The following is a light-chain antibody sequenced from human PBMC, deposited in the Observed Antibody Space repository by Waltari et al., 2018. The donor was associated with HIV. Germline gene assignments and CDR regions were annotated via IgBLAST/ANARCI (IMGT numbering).Light chain of an antibody. J-gene: IGLJ7*01. CDR1: SSNIGAGFD. CDR2: GNS. Sequence: QSVLTQPPSVSGAPGQRVTISCTGRSSNIGAGFDVHWYRQLPGTAPKVLIYGNSNRPSGVSDRFSGSKSGTSASLAITGLQAEDEADYYCQSYDSSLSGAVFGGGTQLTVL. V-gene: IGLV1-40*01. CDR3: QSYDSSLSGAV.